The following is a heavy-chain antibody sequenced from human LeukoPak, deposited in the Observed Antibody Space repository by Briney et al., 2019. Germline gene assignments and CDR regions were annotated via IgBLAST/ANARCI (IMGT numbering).Heavy chain of an antibody. V-gene: IGHV3-23*01. J-gene: IGHJ4*02. CDR3: ARGAELDF. CDR2: ISGSGGGT. Sequence: GGSLRLSCAASGFTFSSYAMSWVRQAPGKGLEWVSSISGSGGGTNYADSVKGRFTISRDNAENSLSLQMNSLRAEDTAVYYCARGAELDFWGQGTLVTVSS. CDR1: GFTFSSYA.